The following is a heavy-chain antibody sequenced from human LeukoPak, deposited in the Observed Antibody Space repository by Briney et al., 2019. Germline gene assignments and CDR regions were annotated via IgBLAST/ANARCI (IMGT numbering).Heavy chain of an antibody. CDR2: IYYSGST. Sequence: SETLSLTCTVSGGSISSSSYYWGWIRQPPGKGLEWIGSIYYSGSTYYNPSLKSRVTISVDTSKNQFSLKLSSVTAADTAVYYCAREVSVGAIDYWGQGTLVTVSS. D-gene: IGHD1-26*01. J-gene: IGHJ4*02. V-gene: IGHV4-39*07. CDR1: GGSISSSSYY. CDR3: AREVSVGAIDY.